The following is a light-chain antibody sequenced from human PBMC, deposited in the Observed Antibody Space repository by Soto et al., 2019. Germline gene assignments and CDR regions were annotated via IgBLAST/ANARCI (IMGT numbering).Light chain of an antibody. CDR3: QAYDYSLTASV. CDR1: SSNLGAGYD. Sequence: QAVVTQPPSVPGAPGQRVTIPCTGNSSNLGAGYDVHWYQQLPGTAPKLVIYGNRNRPSGVPERFSGSKSGTSASLAITGLQAEDEGDYYCQAYDYSLTASVFGGGTKVTVL. CDR2: GNR. V-gene: IGLV1-40*01. J-gene: IGLJ3*02.